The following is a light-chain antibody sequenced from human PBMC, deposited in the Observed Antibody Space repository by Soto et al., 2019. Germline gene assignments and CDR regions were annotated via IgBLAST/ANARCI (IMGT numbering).Light chain of an antibody. CDR3: EDYNSYSEA. CDR2: KAS. Sequence: DIQMTQSPSTLSGSVGDRVTITCRASQTISSWLAWYQQKPGKAPKLLIYKASTLKSGVPSRFSVSGSGTEFTLTNSTPQTDDFATYYCEDYNSYSEAVGQGTKVELK. J-gene: IGKJ1*01. CDR1: QTISSW. V-gene: IGKV1-5*03.